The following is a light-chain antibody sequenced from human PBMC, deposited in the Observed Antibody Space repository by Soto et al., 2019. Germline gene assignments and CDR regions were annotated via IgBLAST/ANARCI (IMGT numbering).Light chain of an antibody. J-gene: IGKJ1*01. V-gene: IGKV3-11*01. CDR2: DAS. CDR3: QQRGNWPRT. CDR1: QSVDSY. Sequence: EIVLTQSPATLSLSPGERASLSCRASQSVDSYLAWYQQKPGQAPRLLIHDASNRAAGIPARFSGSGFGTDFTLTISSLEPEDFAVYYCQQRGNWPRTFGQGTKVDI.